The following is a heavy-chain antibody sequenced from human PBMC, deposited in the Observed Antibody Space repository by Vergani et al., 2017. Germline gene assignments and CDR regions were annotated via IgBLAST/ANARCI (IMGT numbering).Heavy chain of an antibody. CDR3: TTGFPGSSWSTY. V-gene: IGHV3-49*04. J-gene: IGHJ4*01. CDR2: VRNKEDGGTP. D-gene: IGHD6-13*01. Sequence: EVQLLESGGVLVQPGGSLRLSCRASGFTFTDYGISWVRQAPGKGLEWVGFVRNKEDGGTPEHAASVKGRFTISRDDSKAIAYLQMNSLKTEDTAVYYCTTGFPGSSWSTYWGQGTLVTVSS. CDR1: GFTFTDYG.